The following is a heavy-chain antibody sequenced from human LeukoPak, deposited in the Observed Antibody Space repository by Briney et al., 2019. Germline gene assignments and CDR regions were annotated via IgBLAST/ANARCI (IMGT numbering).Heavy chain of an antibody. V-gene: IGHV1-8*01. CDR3: ARVPRNDP. CDR2: VHPNSGNT. D-gene: IGHD1-14*01. Sequence: GALVKVCCTTSGSPFTTWEINWVRGAAGQGLKKMGGVHPNSGNTAYAKKFQCRVTMTRESSISTAYLEMSGLRFDDPAVDSCARVPRNDPWGQGTLVTVSS. CDR1: GSPFTTWE. J-gene: IGHJ5*02.